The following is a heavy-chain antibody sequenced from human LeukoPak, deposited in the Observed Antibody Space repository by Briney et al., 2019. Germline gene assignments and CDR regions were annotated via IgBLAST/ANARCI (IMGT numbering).Heavy chain of an antibody. CDR2: ISSSGAYR. V-gene: IGHV3-11*06. Sequence: GGSLRLSCAASGFTFSGYYMSWIRQAPGKGLEWVSYISSSGAYRNHADSVKGRFTISRDNAKNSLFLQMNSLRDEDTAVYSCARGFYASGIKLDYWGQGTLVTVSS. CDR3: ARGFYASGIKLDY. D-gene: IGHD3-10*01. J-gene: IGHJ4*02. CDR1: GFTFSGYY.